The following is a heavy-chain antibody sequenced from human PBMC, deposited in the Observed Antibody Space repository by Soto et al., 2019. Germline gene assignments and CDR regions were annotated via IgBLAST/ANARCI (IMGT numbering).Heavy chain of an antibody. CDR1: GFTFSSYG. CDR2: IWYDGSKK. V-gene: IGHV3-33*01. Sequence: QVQLVESGGGVAQPEKSLRLSCTASGFTFSSYGMHWVRQVPGKGLEWVALIWYDGSKKYYADSVKGLFTISRDNSKNTVCMQMDSLRAEDTAVYHCARDGYCSGGSFYRFWSFDYWVQGTLVTVSS. CDR3: ARDGYCSGGSFYRFWSFDY. J-gene: IGHJ4*02. D-gene: IGHD2-15*01.